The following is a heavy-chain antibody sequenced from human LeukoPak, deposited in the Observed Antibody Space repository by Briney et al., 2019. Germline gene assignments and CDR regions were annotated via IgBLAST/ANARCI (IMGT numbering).Heavy chain of an antibody. Sequence: GESLKISCKGSGYSFTSYWIGWVRQMPGKGLEWMGIIYPGDSDTRYSPSFQGQVTISADKSISTAYLQWSSLKASDTAMYYCARAPMVYAMASDYYYMDVWGKGTTVTVSS. J-gene: IGHJ6*03. CDR2: IYPGDSDT. D-gene: IGHD2-8*01. V-gene: IGHV5-51*01. CDR3: ARAPMVYAMASDYYYMDV. CDR1: GYSFTSYW.